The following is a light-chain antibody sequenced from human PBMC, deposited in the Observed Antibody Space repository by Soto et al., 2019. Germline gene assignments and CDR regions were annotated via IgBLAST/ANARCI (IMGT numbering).Light chain of an antibody. J-gene: IGKJ1*01. CDR2: KAS. CDR1: QTISSW. V-gene: IGKV1-5*03. CDR3: QHYNSHSDA. Sequence: DIKMKQPASIVSGSVGDRVTITCRASQTISSWLAWYQQKPGKAPKLLIYKASTLKSGVPSRFSGSGSGTEFTLTISILQPDDFATYCCQHYNSHSDAFGQGTKVDIK.